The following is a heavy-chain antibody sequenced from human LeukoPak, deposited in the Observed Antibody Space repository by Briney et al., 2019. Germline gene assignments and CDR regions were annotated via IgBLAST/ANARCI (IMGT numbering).Heavy chain of an antibody. J-gene: IGHJ4*02. CDR2: IYYSGST. CDR1: GGSISTYY. V-gene: IGHV4-59*01. CDR3: ARGDSSGYYYY. Sequence: PSETLSLTCTVSGGSISTYYWTWIRQPPGKGLEWIGNIYYSGSTNYNPSLKSRVTISVDTSKNQFSLKLTSVTAADTAVYYCARGDSSGYYYYWGQGTLVTVSS. D-gene: IGHD3-22*01.